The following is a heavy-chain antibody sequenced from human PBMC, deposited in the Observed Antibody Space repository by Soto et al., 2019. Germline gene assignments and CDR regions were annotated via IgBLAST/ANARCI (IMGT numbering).Heavy chain of an antibody. V-gene: IGHV1-18*04. Sequence: QVQLVQSGAEVKKPGASVKVSCKASGYTFTSYGISWVRQAPGQGLEWMGWISAYNGNTNYAQKLQGRVTMTTDTSTSTAYMELRSLRSDDTAVYYCARDIVVVVAATDHYYGMDVWGKGTTVTVSS. CDR2: ISAYNGNT. CDR1: GYTFTSYG. J-gene: IGHJ6*04. CDR3: ARDIVVVVAATDHYYGMDV. D-gene: IGHD2-15*01.